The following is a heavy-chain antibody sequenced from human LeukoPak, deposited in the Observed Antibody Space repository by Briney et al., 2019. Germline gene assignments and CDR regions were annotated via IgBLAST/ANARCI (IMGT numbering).Heavy chain of an antibody. CDR3: ARLGPASSGWPESFDY. J-gene: IGHJ4*02. CDR2: IKRDGSEK. V-gene: IGHV3-7*03. Sequence: PGGSLRLSCADSGFTFNSYWMNWVRQAPGKGLEWVANIKRDGSEKYYVDSVKGRFTISRDNAKNSLDLQMNSLRVEDTAVYYCARLGPASSGWPESFDYWGQGTLVTVSS. CDR1: GFTFNSYW. D-gene: IGHD6-19*01.